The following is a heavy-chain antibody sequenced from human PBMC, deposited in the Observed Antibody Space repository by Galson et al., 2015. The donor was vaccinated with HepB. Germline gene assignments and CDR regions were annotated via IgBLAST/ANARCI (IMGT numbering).Heavy chain of an antibody. CDR2: ISYDGSNK. CDR3: ARGRSNGGLDY. Sequence: SLRLSCAASGFTFSSYAMHWVRQAPGEGLEWVAVISYDGSNKYYADCVKGRVTISSDNSKNTLSLQMKSLGAGDTAVYYCARGRSNGGLDYWGQGTLVRVYS. J-gene: IGHJ4*02. CDR1: GFTFSSYA. V-gene: IGHV3-30*04. D-gene: IGHD4-23*01.